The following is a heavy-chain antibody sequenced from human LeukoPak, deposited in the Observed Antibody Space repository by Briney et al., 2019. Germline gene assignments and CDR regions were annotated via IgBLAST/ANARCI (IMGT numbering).Heavy chain of an antibody. V-gene: IGHV3-23*01. CDR1: GFTFSGYA. Sequence: AGGSLRPSCAASGFTFSGYAMNWVRQAPGKGLQWVSAISASGGGTEYADSVRGRFTISRDNSKNMVYLQMTSLKVEDTAVYYCARPTGWDVAVGSSGYRTHWGQGTLVTVSS. CDR3: ARPTGWDVAVGSSGYRTH. CDR2: ISASGGGT. J-gene: IGHJ4*02. D-gene: IGHD3-22*01.